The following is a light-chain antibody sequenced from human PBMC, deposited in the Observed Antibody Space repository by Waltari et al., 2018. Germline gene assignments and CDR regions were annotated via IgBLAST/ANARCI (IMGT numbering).Light chain of an antibody. Sequence: QSALTQPASVSGSPGQSITISGTGTSSDVGGYKYVSWYQQHPVKAPKLLIYEVRNQPSGVSNRFSGSKSGNMASLTISGLQAEDEADYYCSSYSSSSTYVFGTGTKVTVL. V-gene: IGLV2-14*01. CDR1: SSDVGGYKY. J-gene: IGLJ1*01. CDR2: EVR. CDR3: SSYSSSSTYV.